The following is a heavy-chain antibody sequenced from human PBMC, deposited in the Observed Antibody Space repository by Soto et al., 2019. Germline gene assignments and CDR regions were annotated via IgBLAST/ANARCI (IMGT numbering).Heavy chain of an antibody. D-gene: IGHD3-22*01. CDR2: ISSSGSTI. Sequence: GGSLRLSCAASGFTFSSYEMNWVRQAPGKGLEWVSYISSSGSTIYYADSVKGRFTISRDNAKNSLYLQMNSLRAEDTAVYYCAGAPYYYDSSGYYYPSDYYYGMDVWGQGTTVTVSS. J-gene: IGHJ6*02. V-gene: IGHV3-48*03. CDR1: GFTFSSYE. CDR3: AGAPYYYDSSGYYYPSDYYYGMDV.